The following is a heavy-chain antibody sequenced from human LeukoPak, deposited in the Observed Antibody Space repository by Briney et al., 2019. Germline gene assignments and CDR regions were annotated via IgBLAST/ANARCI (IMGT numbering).Heavy chain of an antibody. CDR3: AREFRTTTWSFDAFDL. D-gene: IGHD1/OR15-1a*01. Sequence: GASVKVSCEASGYTFTDYYMHWVRQAPGQGLDWVGWINPTSGATNYAQKFQGRVTMTRDTSNNTSYMELSRLRSDDTAVYYCAREFRTTTWSFDAFDLWGQGTMVTVSS. J-gene: IGHJ3*01. CDR2: INPTSGAT. CDR1: GYTFTDYY. V-gene: IGHV1-2*02.